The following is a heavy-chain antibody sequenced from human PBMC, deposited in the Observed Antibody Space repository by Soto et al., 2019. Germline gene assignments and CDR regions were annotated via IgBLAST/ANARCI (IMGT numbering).Heavy chain of an antibody. Sequence: PSETLSLTCTVSGGSISSYYWSWIRQPPGKGLEWIGYIYYSGSTNYNPSLKSRVTISVDTSKNQFSLKLSSVTAADTAVYYCARYDAGMGNYFDYWGQGTLVTVSS. CDR1: GGSISSYY. V-gene: IGHV4-59*01. CDR2: IYYSGST. D-gene: IGHD1-1*01. J-gene: IGHJ4*02. CDR3: ARYDAGMGNYFDY.